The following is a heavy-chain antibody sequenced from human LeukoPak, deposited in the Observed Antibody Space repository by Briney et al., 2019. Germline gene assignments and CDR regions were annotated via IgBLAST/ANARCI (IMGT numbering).Heavy chain of an antibody. Sequence: GGSLRLSCAASGFTFSSYAMSWVRQAPGKGLEWVSAISGSGGSTYYADSVKGRFTISRDNSKNTLYLQMNSLRAEDTAVYYCAKADGNYYDSSGLPSDYWGQGTLVTASS. D-gene: IGHD3-22*01. CDR1: GFTFSSYA. V-gene: IGHV3-23*01. J-gene: IGHJ4*02. CDR3: AKADGNYYDSSGLPSDY. CDR2: ISGSGGST.